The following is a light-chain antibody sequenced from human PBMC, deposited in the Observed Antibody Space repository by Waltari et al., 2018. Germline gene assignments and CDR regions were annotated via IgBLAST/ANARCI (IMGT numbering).Light chain of an antibody. Sequence: SSALPQDPAVSVAMGQTVRITCQVDSLRSYYASWYQQRPGQAPILVIYDKNNRPSGVPDRFSGSSSHNTGSLTITGAQAEDEASYYCHSRDASGVAGSFGGGTKLTVL. CDR2: DKN. V-gene: IGLV3-19*01. CDR1: SLRSYY. CDR3: HSRDASGVAGS. J-gene: IGLJ2*01.